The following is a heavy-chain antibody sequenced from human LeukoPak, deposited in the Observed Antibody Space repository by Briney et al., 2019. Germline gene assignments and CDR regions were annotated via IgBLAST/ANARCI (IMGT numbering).Heavy chain of an antibody. CDR2: INPNSGGT. CDR3: ARDRGYCSSTSCHYYYGMDV. Sequence: ASVKVSCKASGYTFTSYYMHWVRQAPGQGLEWMGWINPNSGGTNYAQKFQGRVTMTRDTSISTAYMELSRLRSDDTAVYYCARDRGYCSSTSCHYYYGMDVWGQGTTVTVSS. D-gene: IGHD2-2*01. J-gene: IGHJ6*02. V-gene: IGHV1-2*02. CDR1: GYTFTSYY.